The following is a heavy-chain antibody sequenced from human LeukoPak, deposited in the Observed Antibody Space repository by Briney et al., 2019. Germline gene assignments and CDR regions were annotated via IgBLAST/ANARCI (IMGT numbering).Heavy chain of an antibody. Sequence: GASVKVSCKASGGTFSSYAISWVRQAPGQGPEWMGGIIPIFGTANYAQKFQGRVTITADESTSTAYMELSSLRSEDTAVYYCASGTPMVRGVNDAFDIWGQGTMVTVSS. V-gene: IGHV1-69*13. CDR3: ASGTPMVRGVNDAFDI. D-gene: IGHD3-10*01. CDR2: IIPIFGTA. CDR1: GGTFSSYA. J-gene: IGHJ3*02.